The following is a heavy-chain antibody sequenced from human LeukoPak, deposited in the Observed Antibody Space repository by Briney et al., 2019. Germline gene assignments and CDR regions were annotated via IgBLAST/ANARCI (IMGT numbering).Heavy chain of an antibody. CDR2: ISGSGGST. CDR1: GFTFNNYV. D-gene: IGHD4-17*01. J-gene: IGHJ4*02. V-gene: IGHV3-23*01. CDR3: AKDHGDYGDYSPADY. Sequence: GGSLRLSCAASGFTFNNYVMSWVRQAPGKGLEWVSAISGSGGSTYYADSVKGRFTISRDNSKNTLYLQMNSLRAEDTAVYYCAKDHGDYGDYSPADYWGQGTLVTVSS.